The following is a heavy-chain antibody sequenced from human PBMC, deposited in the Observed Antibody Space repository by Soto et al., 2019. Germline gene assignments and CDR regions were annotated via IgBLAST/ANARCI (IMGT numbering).Heavy chain of an antibody. V-gene: IGHV3-74*01. CDR3: ARDGRFGWEPAGNDY. J-gene: IGHJ4*02. Sequence: GGSLRLSCAASGFTFSSYWMHWVRQAPGKGLVWVSRINSDGSSTSYADSVKGRFTISRDNAKNTLYLQMNSLRAEDTAVYYCARDGRFGWEPAGNDYWGQGTLVTVSS. CDR2: INSDGSST. D-gene: IGHD1-26*01. CDR1: GFTFSSYW.